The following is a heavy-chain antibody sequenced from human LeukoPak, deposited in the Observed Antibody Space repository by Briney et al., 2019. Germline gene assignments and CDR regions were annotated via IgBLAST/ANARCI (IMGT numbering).Heavy chain of an antibody. CDR1: GYTFTDYY. J-gene: IGHJ5*02. CDR2: INPNGGGT. CDR3: ARDTCNGGRCFNWFYP. V-gene: IGHV1-2*02. D-gene: IGHD2-15*01. Sequence: ASVKVSCKASGYTFTDYYMHWVRQAPGQGLEWMGWINPNGGGTDYAQNFQGRVTMTRDTSISTAYMELSSLRSDDTAVYYCARDTCNGGRCFNWFYPWGQGTLVTVSS.